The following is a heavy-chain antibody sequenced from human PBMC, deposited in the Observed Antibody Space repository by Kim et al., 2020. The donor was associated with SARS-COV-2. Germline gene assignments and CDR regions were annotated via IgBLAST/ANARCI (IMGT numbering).Heavy chain of an antibody. D-gene: IGHD3-16*01. Sequence: GGSLRLSCAASGFTFSDYYMSWIRQAPGKGLEWVSYISSSSYTNYADSVKGRFTISRDNAKNSPYLQMNSLRAEDTAVYYYARDSFGATPVCYWGQGTLVTVSS. J-gene: IGHJ4*02. CDR1: GFTFSDYY. CDR2: ISSSSYT. CDR3: ARDSFGATPVCY. V-gene: IGHV3-11*06.